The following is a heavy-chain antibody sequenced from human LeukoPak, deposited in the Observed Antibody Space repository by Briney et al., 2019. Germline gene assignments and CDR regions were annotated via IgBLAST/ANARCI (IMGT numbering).Heavy chain of an antibody. V-gene: IGHV4-39*07. D-gene: IGHD1-14*01. J-gene: IGHJ4*02. Sequence: SETLSLTCTISGGSISSISYYWGWIRQPPGKGLEWIGSIYYTGSTYYNPSLKSRVTISVDTSKNQFSLKLSSVTAADTAVYYCARIGKSKALGYWGQGTLVTVSS. CDR2: IYYTGST. CDR3: ARIGKSKALGY. CDR1: GGSISSISYY.